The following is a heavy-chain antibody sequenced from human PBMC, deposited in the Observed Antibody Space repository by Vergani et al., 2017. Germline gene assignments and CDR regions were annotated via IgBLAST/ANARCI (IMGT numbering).Heavy chain of an antibody. D-gene: IGHD6-19*01. J-gene: IGHJ5*02. CDR1: GGSISSSSYY. CDR3: ARLHMWLVRGWFDP. Sequence: QLQLQESGPGLVKPSETLSLTCTVSGGSISSSSYYWGWIRQPPGKGLEWIGSIYYSGSTYYNPSLKSRVTISVDTSKNQFSLKLSSVTAADTAVYYCARLHMWLVRGWFDPWGQGTLVTVSS. V-gene: IGHV4-39*01. CDR2: IYYSGST.